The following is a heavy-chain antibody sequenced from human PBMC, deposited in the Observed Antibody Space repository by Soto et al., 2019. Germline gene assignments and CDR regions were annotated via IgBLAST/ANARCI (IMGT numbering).Heavy chain of an antibody. CDR2: IYYSGIT. J-gene: IGHJ6*02. D-gene: IGHD1-20*01. Sequence: QVQLQESGPGLVKPSETLSLTCTVSGGSISSYYWSWIRQPPGKGLEWIGYIYYSGITNYNPSLKSRVTISVDTSKNQFSLKLSSVTAADTAVYYCVRYKSNYYYGMDVWGQGTTVTVS. CDR3: VRYKSNYYYGMDV. CDR1: GGSISSYY. V-gene: IGHV4-59*01.